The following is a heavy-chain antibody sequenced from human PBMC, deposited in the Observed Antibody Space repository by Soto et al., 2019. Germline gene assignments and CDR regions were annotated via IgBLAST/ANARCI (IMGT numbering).Heavy chain of an antibody. D-gene: IGHD3-9*01. V-gene: IGHV3-30-3*01. CDR1: GFTFSSYA. Sequence: QVQLVESGGGVVQPGRSLRLSCAASGFTFSSYAMHWVRQAPGKGLEWVAVISYDGSNKYYADSVKGRFTISRDNSKNTLYLQMNSLRAEDTAVYYCARTGHDILTGYYNPSPYWYFDLWGRGTLVTVSS. CDR3: ARTGHDILTGYYNPSPYWYFDL. J-gene: IGHJ2*01. CDR2: ISYDGSNK.